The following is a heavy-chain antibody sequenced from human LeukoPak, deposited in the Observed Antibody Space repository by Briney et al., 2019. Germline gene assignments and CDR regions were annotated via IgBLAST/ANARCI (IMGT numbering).Heavy chain of an antibody. D-gene: IGHD3-3*01. J-gene: IGHJ4*02. V-gene: IGHV4-39*07. Sequence: PSETLSLTYTVSGASINTDTYYWAWIRQTPGKGLEWIGTIYYSESVSYNPSLKSRVTISVDRSKNQFSLKLSSVTAADTAVYYCARGREWSRFTIDYWGQGTLVTVSS. CDR2: IYYSESV. CDR3: ARGREWSRFTIDY. CDR1: GASINTDTYY.